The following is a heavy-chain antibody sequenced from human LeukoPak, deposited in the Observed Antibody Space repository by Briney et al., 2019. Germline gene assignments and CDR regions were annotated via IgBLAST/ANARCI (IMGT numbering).Heavy chain of an antibody. J-gene: IGHJ4*02. CDR1: GGSISRYY. CDR3: ARLDYYHFDY. Sequence: SETLSLTCTVSGGSISRYYWSWIRQPPGKGLEWIGYISYSGSTKYNPSLMSRVTISVDTSKNQFSLKLSSATAADTAVYYCARLDYYHFDYWGQGTVVTVSS. D-gene: IGHD3-22*01. CDR2: ISYSGST. V-gene: IGHV4-59*01.